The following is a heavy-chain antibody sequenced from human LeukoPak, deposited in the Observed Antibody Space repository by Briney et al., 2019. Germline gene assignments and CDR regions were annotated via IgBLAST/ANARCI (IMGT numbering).Heavy chain of an antibody. CDR1: GFTFSNYW. V-gene: IGHV3-7*01. Sequence: PGGSLRLSCAASGFTFSNYWMSWVRQAPGKGLEWVANIKQDGSEKYYVDAVKGRFSISRDNAKNSLFLQMNSLRAEDTALYYCARDTVGVTDYWGQGTLVTVSS. J-gene: IGHJ4*02. CDR2: IKQDGSEK. D-gene: IGHD1-26*01. CDR3: ARDTVGVTDY.